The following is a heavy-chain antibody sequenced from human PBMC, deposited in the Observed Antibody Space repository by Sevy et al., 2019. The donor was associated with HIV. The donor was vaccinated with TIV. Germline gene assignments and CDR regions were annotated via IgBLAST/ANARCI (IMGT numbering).Heavy chain of an antibody. CDR3: ARGGPNQQQLDYFDS. CDR2: IYYTGSS. D-gene: IGHD6-13*01. J-gene: IGHJ4*01. V-gene: IGHV4-59*01. CDR1: GISISNYY. Sequence: SETLSLTCTVSGISISNYYWTWIRQPPGKGLEWIGYIYYTGSSDSNPSLKSRVTTSVDTSKNQFSLKLSSVTAADTAIYYCARGGPNQQQLDYFDSWGQEFWSPSPQ.